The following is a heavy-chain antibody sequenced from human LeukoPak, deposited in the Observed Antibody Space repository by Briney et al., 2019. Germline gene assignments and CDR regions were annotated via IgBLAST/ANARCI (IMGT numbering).Heavy chain of an antibody. V-gene: IGHV4-59*01. D-gene: IGHD2-15*01. J-gene: IGHJ5*02. CDR3: ARVGRYCSGGSCYGENWFDP. CDR2: IHSSGNT. Sequence: SETLSLTCTVSSGSINYYYWNWIRQPPGKGLEWIGYIHSSGNTRYNPSLRSRVTMSVETSKNPSSLGLTSVTPADTAVYYCARVGRYCSGGSCYGENWFDPWGQGTLVTVSS. CDR1: SGSINYYY.